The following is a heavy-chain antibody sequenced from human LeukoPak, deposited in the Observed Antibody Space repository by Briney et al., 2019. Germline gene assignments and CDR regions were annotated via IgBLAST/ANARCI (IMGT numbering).Heavy chain of an antibody. D-gene: IGHD6-13*01. CDR1: GGSFSGYY. CDR3: AREAAAKGRFDP. J-gene: IGHJ5*02. CDR2: INHSGST. V-gene: IGHV4-34*01. Sequence: PSETLSLTCAVYGGSFSGYYWSWIRQPPGKGLEWIGEINHSGSTNYNPSLKSRVTISVDTSKNQFSPKLSSVTAADTAVYYCAREAAAKGRFDPWGQGTLVTVSS.